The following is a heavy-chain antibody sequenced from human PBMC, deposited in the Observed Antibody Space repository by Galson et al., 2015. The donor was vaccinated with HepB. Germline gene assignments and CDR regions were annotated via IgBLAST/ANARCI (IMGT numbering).Heavy chain of an antibody. D-gene: IGHD3-22*01. CDR3: ARAQITRMTGYFDS. CDR2: IWNDGSRE. Sequence: SLRLSCAASGFTFSTYGMHWVRQAPGKGLGWVAGIWNDGSREYYGYSVKGRFTISRDNPKNTLYLQMNSLRAEDTAVYYCARAQITRMTGYFDSWGQGTLVTVSS. V-gene: IGHV3-33*08. CDR1: GFTFSTYG. J-gene: IGHJ4*02.